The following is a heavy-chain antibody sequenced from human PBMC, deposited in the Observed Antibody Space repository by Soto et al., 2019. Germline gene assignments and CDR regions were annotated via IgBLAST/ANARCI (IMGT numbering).Heavy chain of an antibody. V-gene: IGHV3-73*01. CDR3: IRHDRGAVAGDFDY. D-gene: IGHD6-19*01. Sequence: PGGSLRLSCAASGFTFSGSAMHWVRQASGKGLEWVDRIRSKANSYATAYAASVKGRFTISRDVSKNTAYLQMNSLKTEDTAVYYCIRHDRGAVAGDFDYWGQGTLVTVSS. CDR1: GFTFSGSA. J-gene: IGHJ4*02. CDR2: IRSKANSYAT.